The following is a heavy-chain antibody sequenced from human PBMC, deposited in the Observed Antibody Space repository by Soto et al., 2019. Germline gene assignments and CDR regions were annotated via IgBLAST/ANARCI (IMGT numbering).Heavy chain of an antibody. CDR1: GDSVSSNSAA. D-gene: IGHD3-10*01. J-gene: IGHJ6*03. V-gene: IGHV6-1*01. CDR3: VRGRGGKYYYGSGSGYYYYYMDV. CDR2: TYYRSKWYN. Sequence: PSQTLSLTCAISGDSVSSNSAAWNWIRQSPSRGLEWLGRTYYRSKWYNDYAVSVKSRITIDPDTSKNQLSLQLNSVTPEDTAVYYCVRGRGGKYYYGSGSGYYYYYMDVWGKGTTVTVSS.